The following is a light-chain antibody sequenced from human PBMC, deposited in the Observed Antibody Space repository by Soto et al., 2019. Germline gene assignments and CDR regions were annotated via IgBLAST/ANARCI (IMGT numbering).Light chain of an antibody. Sequence: QSALAQPASVSGSPGQSITISCTGYIHYDFVSWYQQHPGKAPKLVIYEVSNRPSGTSDRFSGSKSGHTASLTISGLQTEDEADYYCGSYTSSSDYVFGTGTKVTV. V-gene: IGLV2-14*01. J-gene: IGLJ1*01. CDR3: GSYTSSSDYV. CDR1: IHYDF. CDR2: EVS.